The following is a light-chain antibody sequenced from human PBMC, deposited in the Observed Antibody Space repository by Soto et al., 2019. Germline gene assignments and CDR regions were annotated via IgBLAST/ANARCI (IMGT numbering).Light chain of an antibody. CDR2: KIS. CDR1: QSLVHSDGNTY. V-gene: IGKV2-24*01. J-gene: IGKJ5*01. Sequence: IVMTQTPLSSPVTPGQPASISCRSSQSLVHSDGNTYLRWLHQRPGQTPRLLLYKISNRISGVPDRFSGSGAGTDFTLAISRVXXEDVGVFFCVQATQFPLTFGQGTLL. CDR3: VQATQFPLT.